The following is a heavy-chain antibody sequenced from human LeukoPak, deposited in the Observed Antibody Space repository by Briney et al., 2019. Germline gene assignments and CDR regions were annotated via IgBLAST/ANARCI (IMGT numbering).Heavy chain of an antibody. CDR3: ARDPSSPYSSGWYWFDP. CDR2: ISSSSTI. V-gene: IGHV3-48*01. CDR1: GFTFSSYS. J-gene: IGHJ5*02. Sequence: PGGSLRLSCAASGFTFSSYSMNWVRQAPGKGLEWVSYISSSSTIYYADSVKGRFTISRDNAKNSLYLQMNSLRAEDTAVYYCARDPSSPYSSGWYWFDPWGQGTLVTVSS. D-gene: IGHD6-19*01.